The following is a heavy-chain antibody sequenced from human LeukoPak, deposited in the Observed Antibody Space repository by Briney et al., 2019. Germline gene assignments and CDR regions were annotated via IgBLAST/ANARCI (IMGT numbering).Heavy chain of an antibody. J-gene: IGHJ4*02. D-gene: IGHD2-2*02. Sequence: SETLSLTCAVYGGSFSGYYWSWLRQPPGKGLEWIGEINHSGSTNYNPSLKSRVTISVDTSQNQFSLKLSSVTAADTAVYYCARTPCSSTSCHNFDYWGQGTLVTVSS. CDR2: INHSGST. V-gene: IGHV4-34*01. CDR1: GGSFSGYY. CDR3: ARTPCSSTSCHNFDY.